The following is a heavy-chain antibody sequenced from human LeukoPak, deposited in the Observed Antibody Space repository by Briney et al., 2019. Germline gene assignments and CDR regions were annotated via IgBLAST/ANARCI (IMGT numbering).Heavy chain of an antibody. Sequence: ASVKVSCKVSGYSFTSNYMHWVRQAPGQGLEWMGMIYPRDGSTSYAQRFQDRVTVTRDTSTSTVHMELSGLRSEDTAVYYCARDQEGFDYWGQGTLVTVSS. CDR2: IYPRDGST. V-gene: IGHV1-46*01. CDR3: ARDQEGFDY. CDR1: GYSFTSNY. J-gene: IGHJ4*02.